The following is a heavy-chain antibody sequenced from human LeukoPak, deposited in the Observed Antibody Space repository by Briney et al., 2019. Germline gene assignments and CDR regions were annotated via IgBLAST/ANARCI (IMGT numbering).Heavy chain of an antibody. CDR2: ISPTGSTT. Sequence: GGFLRLSCTASGFSFSGHWMHWARQLPGKGLVWVSRISPTGSTTSYADSVKGRFTVSRDNAKNTLYLQVDNLRAEDTAVYYCARGPNSNWSGLDFWGQGTLLTVSS. V-gene: IGHV3-74*01. CDR3: ARGPNSNWSGLDF. D-gene: IGHD6-6*01. J-gene: IGHJ4*02. CDR1: GFSFSGHW.